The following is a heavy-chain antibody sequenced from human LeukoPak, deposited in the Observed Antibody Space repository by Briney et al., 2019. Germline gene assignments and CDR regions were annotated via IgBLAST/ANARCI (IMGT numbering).Heavy chain of an antibody. J-gene: IGHJ6*02. CDR3: AREELVPAATWPPYYYYGMDV. V-gene: IGHV3-30-3*01. Sequence: GGSLRLSCAASGFTFSSYAMHWVRQAPGKGLEWVAVISYDGSNKYYADSVKGRFTISRDNSKNTLYLQMNSLRAEDMAVYYCAREELVPAATWPPYYYYGMDVWGQGTTVTVSS. CDR2: ISYDGSNK. CDR1: GFTFSSYA. D-gene: IGHD2-2*01.